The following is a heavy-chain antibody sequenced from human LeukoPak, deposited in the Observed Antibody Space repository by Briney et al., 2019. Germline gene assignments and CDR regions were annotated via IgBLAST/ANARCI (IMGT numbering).Heavy chain of an antibody. CDR3: ARTLYSSTSNDYDY. D-gene: IGHD6-13*01. CDR1: GGSFSGYY. Sequence: SETLSLTCAVYGGSFSGYYWSWIRQPPGKGLEWIVEINHSGSTNYNPSLKRRLTISVDTSKNQFSLKVSSVTAADTAVYYCARTLYSSTSNDYDYWGQGTLVTVSS. V-gene: IGHV4-34*01. CDR2: INHSGST. J-gene: IGHJ4*02.